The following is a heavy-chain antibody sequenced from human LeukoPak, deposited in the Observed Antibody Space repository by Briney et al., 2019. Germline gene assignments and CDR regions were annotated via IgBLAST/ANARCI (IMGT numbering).Heavy chain of an antibody. J-gene: IGHJ4*02. V-gene: IGHV5-51*01. CDR2: IYPGDSDT. D-gene: IGHD2-15*01. Sequence: GDSLKISCKGPGYIFTDYWIGGVRQMPGKGLEWIGMIYPGDSDTKYSTSFQGQVTISADKSISTAYLQWSSLRASDTAMYYCARLLGYCRGGSCYADYWGQGTLVTVSS. CDR3: ARLLGYCRGGSCYADY. CDR1: GYIFTDYW.